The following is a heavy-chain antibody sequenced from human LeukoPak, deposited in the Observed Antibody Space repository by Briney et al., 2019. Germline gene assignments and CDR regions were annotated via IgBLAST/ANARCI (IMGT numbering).Heavy chain of an antibody. CDR3: ARRDVVVVAATDHDAFDI. Sequence: GESLKISCKGSGYSFTSYWIGWVRQMPGKGLEWMGIIYPGDSDTRYSPSFQGQVTISADKSISTAYPQWSSLKASDTAMYYCARRDVVVVAATDHDAFDIWGQGTMVTVSS. D-gene: IGHD2-15*01. V-gene: IGHV5-51*01. CDR1: GYSFTSYW. J-gene: IGHJ3*02. CDR2: IYPGDSDT.